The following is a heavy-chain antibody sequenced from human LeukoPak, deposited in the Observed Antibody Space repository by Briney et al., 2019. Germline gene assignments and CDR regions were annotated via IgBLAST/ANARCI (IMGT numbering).Heavy chain of an antibody. D-gene: IGHD5-18*01. CDR3: ARARSSYGYGDAFDI. V-gene: IGHV3-21*01. J-gene: IGHJ3*02. Sequence: GGSLRLSCAASGFTFSSYNMNWVRQAPGKGLEWVSSISSSSSYIYYADSVKGRFTISRHNAKNSLYLQMNSLRAEDTAVYYCARARSSYGYGDAFDIWGQGTMVTVSS. CDR1: GFTFSSYN. CDR2: ISSSSSYI.